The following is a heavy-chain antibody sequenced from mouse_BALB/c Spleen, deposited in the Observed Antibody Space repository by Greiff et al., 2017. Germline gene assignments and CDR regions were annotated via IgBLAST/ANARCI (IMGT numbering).Heavy chain of an antibody. Sequence: EVKLMESGGGLVQPGGSMKLSCVASGFTFSNYWMNWVRQSPEKGLEWVAEIRLKSNNYATHYAESVKGRFTISRDDSKSSVYLQMNNLRAEDTGIYYCTRPGGKGAMDYWGQGTSDTVSS. J-gene: IGHJ4*01. V-gene: IGHV6-6*02. CDR2: IRLKSNNYAT. CDR1: GFTFSNYW. CDR3: TRPGGKGAMDY.